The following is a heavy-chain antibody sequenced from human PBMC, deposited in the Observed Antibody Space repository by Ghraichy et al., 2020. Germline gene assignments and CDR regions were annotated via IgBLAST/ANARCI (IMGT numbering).Heavy chain of an antibody. D-gene: IGHD6-19*01. V-gene: IGHV3-7*03. Sequence: LSLTCAASGFTFSSYWMSWVRQAPGKGLEWVANIKQDGSEKYYVDSVKGRFTISRDNAKNSLYLQMNSLRAEDTAVYYCARDQFSSGWYGDPIDYWGQETLVTVSS. J-gene: IGHJ4*02. CDR3: ARDQFSSGWYGDPIDY. CDR1: GFTFSSYW. CDR2: IKQDGSEK.